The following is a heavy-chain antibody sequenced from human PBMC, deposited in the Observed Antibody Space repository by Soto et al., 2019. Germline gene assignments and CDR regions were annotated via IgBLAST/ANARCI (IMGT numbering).Heavy chain of an antibody. J-gene: IGHJ6*02. D-gene: IGHD3-16*01. CDR2: IDTSGTT. CDR1: GGSISSYY. Sequence: KASETLSLTCTVSGGSISSYYCSWIRQAAGKGLEWIGRIDTSGTTNYNPSLRSRVTMSVDASRNQFSLNLSSVTAADTAVYFCARGPRGYVYYHGMDVWGQGTKVTVS. CDR3: ARGPRGYVYYHGMDV. V-gene: IGHV4-4*07.